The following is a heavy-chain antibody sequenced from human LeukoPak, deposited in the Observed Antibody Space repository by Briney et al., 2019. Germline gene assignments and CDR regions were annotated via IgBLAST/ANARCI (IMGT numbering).Heavy chain of an antibody. CDR3: AREDSSMVLSLDY. J-gene: IGHJ4*02. CDR2: ISGNGAGT. V-gene: IGHV3-23*01. CDR1: AFTFSRDD. D-gene: IGHD5-18*01. Sequence: GGFLRLSCAASAFTFSRDDMAWVRQPPGKRPEWISSISGNGAGTHYIDSVRGRFIISRDNSKNTVYLQMNSLRAEDTAIYYCAREDSSMVLSLDYWGQGTLVTVSS.